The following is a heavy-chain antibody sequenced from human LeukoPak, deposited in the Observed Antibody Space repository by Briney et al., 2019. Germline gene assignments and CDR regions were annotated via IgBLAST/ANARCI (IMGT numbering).Heavy chain of an antibody. Sequence: GGSLRLSGATSGFTFSSYAMSWVRQAPGKGLEWVSAISNSGRSTYHADSVKGRFTISRDNSKNTLYLQMNSVRAEDTAVYYCAKGIQWELPLEYWGQGTLVTVSS. V-gene: IGHV3-23*01. CDR3: AKGIQWELPLEY. CDR1: GFTFSSYA. CDR2: ISNSGRST. D-gene: IGHD1-26*01. J-gene: IGHJ4*02.